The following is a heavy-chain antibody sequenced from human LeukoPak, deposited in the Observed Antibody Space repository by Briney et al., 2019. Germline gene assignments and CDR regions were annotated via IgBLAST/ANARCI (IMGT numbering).Heavy chain of an antibody. CDR2: INHSGNT. Sequence: SETLSLTCAVYGGSFSHYYWSWIRQPPGKGLEWIGEINHSGNTNYNPSLKSRVTISVDTSKNQFSLKLSSVTAADTAVYFCARVYYGRTYDYWYFDLWGRGTLVTVSS. CDR1: GGSFSHYY. D-gene: IGHD3-10*01. J-gene: IGHJ2*01. CDR3: ARVYYGRTYDYWYFDL. V-gene: IGHV4-34*01.